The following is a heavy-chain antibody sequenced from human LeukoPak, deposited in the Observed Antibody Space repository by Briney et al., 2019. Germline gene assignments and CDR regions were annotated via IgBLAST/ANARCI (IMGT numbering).Heavy chain of an antibody. CDR2: IYTSGST. Sequence: PSETLSLTCTVPGGSISSGSYYWSWIRRPAGKGLEWIGRIYTSGSTNYNPSLKSRVTISVDTSKNQFSLKLSSVTAADTAVYYCARAGSGVTMLKHGNNWFDPWGQGTLVTVSS. D-gene: IGHD3-10*02. CDR1: GGSISSGSYY. J-gene: IGHJ5*02. V-gene: IGHV4-61*02. CDR3: ARAGSGVTMLKHGNNWFDP.